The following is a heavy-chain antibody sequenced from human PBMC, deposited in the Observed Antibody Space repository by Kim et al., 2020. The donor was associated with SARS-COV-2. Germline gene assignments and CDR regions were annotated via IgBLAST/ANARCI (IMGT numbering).Heavy chain of an antibody. V-gene: IGHV4-39*01. D-gene: IGHD5-12*01. J-gene: IGHJ6*02. CDR2: IYYSGST. CDR1: GGSISSSSYY. Sequence: SETLSLTCTVSGGSISSSSYYWGWIRQPPGKGLEWIGSIYYSGSTYYNPSLKSRVTISVDTSKNQFSLKLSSVTAADTAVYYCAGGGGARWLQFRYYYYGMDVWGQGTTVTVSS. CDR3: AGGGGARWLQFRYYYYGMDV.